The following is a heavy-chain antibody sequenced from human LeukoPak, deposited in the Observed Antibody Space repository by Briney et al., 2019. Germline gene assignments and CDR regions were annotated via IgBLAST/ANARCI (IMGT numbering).Heavy chain of an antibody. CDR3: AKLGGQELHNYYVAV. V-gene: IGHV3-23*01. CDR2: IIDSGEST. Sequence: GGSLRLSCAASGFTFSSYAMSWVRQAPGKGLEWVSGIIDSGESTYYTNFAKGRFTISRDNSNNTLYLQMNSLRAEDTAVYYCAKLGGQELHNYYVAVCGKGTTVAVSS. CDR1: GFTFSSYA. D-gene: IGHD3-16*01. J-gene: IGHJ6*03.